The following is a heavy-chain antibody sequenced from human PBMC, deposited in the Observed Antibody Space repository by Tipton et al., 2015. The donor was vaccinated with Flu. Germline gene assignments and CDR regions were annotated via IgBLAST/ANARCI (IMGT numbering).Heavy chain of an antibody. CDR3: ARDRGFGAYTFDY. D-gene: IGHD3-10*01. CDR2: IYPSGGGT. Sequence: CAASGYTFTNYNMHWVRQAPGQGPEWMGIIYPSGGGTTYAQRFQGRVTLTRDKSTSTVYMELSSLRSADTAFYYCARDRGFGAYTFDYWGQGTLVTVAS. J-gene: IGHJ4*02. V-gene: IGHV1-46*01. CDR1: GYTFTNYN.